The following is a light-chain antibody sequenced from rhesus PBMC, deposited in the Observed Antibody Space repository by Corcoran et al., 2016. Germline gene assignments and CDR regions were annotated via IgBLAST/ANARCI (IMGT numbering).Light chain of an antibody. Sequence: IVLTQSPTSVTVSRVERVTISCTASSTVVTSFLHWYQQKPGFPPRLLVYRTSSLPSAVPARFIGSGSGTSYTLTISTMEAEDAATYYCQQGSTIPLTFGGGTKVEIK. CDR2: RTS. J-gene: IGKJ4*01. V-gene: IGKV3-42*01. CDR3: QQGSTIPLT. CDR1: STVVTSF.